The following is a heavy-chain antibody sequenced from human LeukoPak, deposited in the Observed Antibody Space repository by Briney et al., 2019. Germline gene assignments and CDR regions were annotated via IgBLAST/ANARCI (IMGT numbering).Heavy chain of an antibody. D-gene: IGHD3-10*01. Sequence: SVTVSFTASGGTFTTYAINWVRQAPGNGREWMGRIIPILSQVNYAQKFQGRVSITPDESTSTAYMDLSSLRSEDTAVYYCVTGGAYRDAFDIWGQGTMVIVSS. V-gene: IGHV1-69*11. CDR1: GGTFTTYA. CDR2: IIPILSQV. CDR3: VTGGAYRDAFDI. J-gene: IGHJ3*02.